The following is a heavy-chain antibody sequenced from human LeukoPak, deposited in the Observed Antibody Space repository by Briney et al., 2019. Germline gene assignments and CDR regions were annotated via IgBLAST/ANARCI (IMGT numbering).Heavy chain of an antibody. J-gene: IGHJ4*02. CDR2: IADSGAT. V-gene: IGHV1-2*02. D-gene: IGHD2-15*01. CDR3: VRDGVAAPEEFDY. Sequence: ASVKASCKAPGYTFTAYYMHWVRQAPGQGLEWMGWIADSGATNYVQKFQGRVTMTRDTSISTAYMELSRLRSDDTAVYYCVRDGVAAPEEFDYWGQGTLVTVSS. CDR1: GYTFTAYY.